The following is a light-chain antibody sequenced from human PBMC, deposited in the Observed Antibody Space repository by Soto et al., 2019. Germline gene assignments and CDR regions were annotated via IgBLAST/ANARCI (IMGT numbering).Light chain of an antibody. J-gene: IGKJ4*01. Sequence: EIVMTQSPGTLSVSTGQGATLSCRASHSVDSNLAWYQQRPGQAPRLLIFGASTRPTGIPDRFSGSGSGTEFTLTISSLQSEDFAVYYCRQYDKWPLTFGGGTKMEIK. V-gene: IGKV3D-15*01. CDR1: HSVDSN. CDR2: GAS. CDR3: RQYDKWPLT.